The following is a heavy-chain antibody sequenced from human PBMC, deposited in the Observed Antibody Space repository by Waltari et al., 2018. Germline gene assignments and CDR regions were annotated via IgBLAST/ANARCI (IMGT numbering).Heavy chain of an antibody. D-gene: IGHD7-27*01. J-gene: IGHJ2*01. CDR1: GGSISSGGYY. CDR3: ARSLTGGADWYFDL. CDR2: IYYSGST. Sequence: QVQLQESGPGLVKPSQTLSLTCTVSGGSISSGGYYWSWIRQHPGKGLEWIGYIYYSGSTYYNPSLKSRVTRSVDTSKNQFSLKLSSVTAADTAVYSCARSLTGGADWYFDLWGRGTLVTVSS. V-gene: IGHV4-31*03.